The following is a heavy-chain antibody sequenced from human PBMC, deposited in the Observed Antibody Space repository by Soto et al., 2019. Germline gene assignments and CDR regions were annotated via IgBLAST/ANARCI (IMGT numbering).Heavy chain of an antibody. J-gene: IGHJ5*02. D-gene: IGHD6-6*01. CDR2: IYYSGST. CDR3: ARHGVAARGKFDP. Sequence: QLQLQESGPGLVKPSETLSLTCTVSGGSISSSSYYWGWIRQPPGKGLEWIGSIYYSGSTYYNPSLKSRVTISVDTSKNQFSLKLSSVTAADTAVYYGARHGVAARGKFDPWGQGTLVTVSS. V-gene: IGHV4-39*01. CDR1: GGSISSSSYY.